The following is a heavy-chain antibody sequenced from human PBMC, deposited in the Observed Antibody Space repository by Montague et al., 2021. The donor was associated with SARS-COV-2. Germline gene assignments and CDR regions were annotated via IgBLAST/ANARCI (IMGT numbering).Heavy chain of an antibody. Sequence: SETLSLTCTVSGVSVTDYYWSWIRQPPGKGLEWVGDVFYNKGTNFNPSLKCRVAISVDTSKNQFSLRLTSVTAADTALYYCARHQHYDGFNGPPDFWVQGTLVTVSS. V-gene: IGHV4-59*08. CDR1: GVSVTDYY. J-gene: IGHJ4*02. CDR2: VFYNKGT. D-gene: IGHD3-16*01. CDR3: ARHQHYDGFNGPPDF.